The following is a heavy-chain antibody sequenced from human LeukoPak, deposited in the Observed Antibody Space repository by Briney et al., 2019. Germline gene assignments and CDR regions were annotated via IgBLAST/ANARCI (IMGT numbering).Heavy chain of an antibody. V-gene: IGHV3-21*01. CDR1: GFTFSSYE. J-gene: IGHJ3*02. CDR2: ISSSSSYI. Sequence: GGSLRLSCAASGFTFSSYEMNWVRQAPGKGLEWVSSISSSSSYIYYADSVKGRFTISRDNAKNSLYLQMNSLRAEDTAVYYCARDGRYSGSPLGAFDIWGQGTMVTVSS. D-gene: IGHD1-26*01. CDR3: ARDGRYSGSPLGAFDI.